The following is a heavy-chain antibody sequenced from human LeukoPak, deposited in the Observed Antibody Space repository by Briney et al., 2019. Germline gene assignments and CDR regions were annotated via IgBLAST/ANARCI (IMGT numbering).Heavy chain of an antibody. CDR1: GFTFSDNY. CDR2: ISSYDSTI. Sequence: GGSLRLSCAASGFTFSDNYMSWIRQAPGKGLEWVSYISSYDSTISYADSVKGRFTISRDNAKNSLYLQMNSLRAEDTAVYYCARGTRDPRLKSSNPRGYYFDYWGQGTLVTVSS. J-gene: IGHJ4*02. V-gene: IGHV3-11*01. CDR3: ARGTRDPRLKSSNPRGYYFDY. D-gene: IGHD6-13*01.